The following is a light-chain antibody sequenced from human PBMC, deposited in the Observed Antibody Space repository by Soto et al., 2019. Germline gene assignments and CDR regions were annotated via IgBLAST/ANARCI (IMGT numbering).Light chain of an antibody. CDR1: EGISNY. V-gene: IGKV1-27*01. CDR3: QKYNSGGPLT. J-gene: IGKJ4*01. CDR2: AAS. Sequence: DIQMTQSPSSLSASIGDRVTITCRASEGISNYVAWFQQKPGKVPKLLIYAASTLQSGVPSRFRGSGSGTDFTLTISSLQPDDVASYFCQKYNSGGPLTFGGGTTVEIK.